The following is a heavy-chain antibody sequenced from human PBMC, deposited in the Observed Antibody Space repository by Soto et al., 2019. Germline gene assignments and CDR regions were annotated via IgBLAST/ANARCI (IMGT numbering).Heavy chain of an antibody. V-gene: IGHV3-73*02. CDR2: IRSKANSYAT. J-gene: IGHJ6*02. CDR3: TRHVERGYYYGSGSYYYYGMDV. CDR1: GFTFSGSA. Sequence: EVQLVESGGGLVQPGGSLKLSCAASGFTFSGSAMHWVRQASGKGLEWVGRIRSKANSYATADAASVKGRFTISRDGSKNTGYLQMHSLKTEDTAVYYCTRHVERGYYYGSGSYYYYGMDVWGQGTTVTVSS. D-gene: IGHD3-10*01.